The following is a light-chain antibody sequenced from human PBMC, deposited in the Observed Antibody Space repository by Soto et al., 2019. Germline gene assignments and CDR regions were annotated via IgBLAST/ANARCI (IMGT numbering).Light chain of an antibody. V-gene: IGLV2-14*01. J-gene: IGLJ1*01. CDR2: NVS. Sequence: QSVLTQPASVSGSPLQSITISCTGTSSDVGGHNSVSWYQQHPGKAPKLMIYNVSNRPSGVSNRFSGSKSGNTASLTISGLLAEDEADYYCTSYTRSSTYVFGAGTRSPS. CDR1: SSDVGGHNS. CDR3: TSYTRSSTYV.